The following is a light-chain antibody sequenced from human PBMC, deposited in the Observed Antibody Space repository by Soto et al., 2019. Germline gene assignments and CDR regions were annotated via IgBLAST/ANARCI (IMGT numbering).Light chain of an antibody. CDR2: TND. Sequence: QSVLTQPPSVSETPGQRVTISCSGSTSNIGSNTVNWYQQVPGTAPKLLIYTNDQRPSGVPDRFSGSKSGTSASLAISGLRSEDEADYYCAAWDDSLSGVVFGGGTKVTVL. CDR1: TSNIGSNT. CDR3: AAWDDSLSGVV. V-gene: IGLV1-44*01. J-gene: IGLJ2*01.